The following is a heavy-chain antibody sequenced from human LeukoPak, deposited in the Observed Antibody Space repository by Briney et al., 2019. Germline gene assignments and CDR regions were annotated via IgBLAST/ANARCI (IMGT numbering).Heavy chain of an antibody. CDR1: GGSISSGGYY. J-gene: IGHJ5*02. CDR3: ARGPDPQQQSLWFDP. D-gene: IGHD6-13*01. CDR2: IYHSGST. V-gene: IGHV4-30-2*01. Sequence: SETLSLTCTVSGGSISSGGYYWSWIRQPPGKGLEWIGYIYHSGSTSYNPSLKSRVTISVDRSKNQFSLKLSSVTAADTAVYYCARGPDPQQQSLWFDPWGQGTLVTVSS.